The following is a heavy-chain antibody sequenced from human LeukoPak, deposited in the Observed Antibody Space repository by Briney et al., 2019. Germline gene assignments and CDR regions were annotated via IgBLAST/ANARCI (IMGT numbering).Heavy chain of an antibody. CDR2: IRYDGSNK. J-gene: IGHJ4*02. V-gene: IGHV3-30*02. D-gene: IGHD5-12*01. CDR1: GFTFSSYG. Sequence: PGRSLRLSCAASGFTFSSYGMHWVRQAPGKGLEWVAFIRYDGSNKYYADSVKGRFTISRDNSKNTLYLQMNSLRAEDTAVYYCAKDDSGYDGFDYWGQGTLVTVSS. CDR3: AKDDSGYDGFDY.